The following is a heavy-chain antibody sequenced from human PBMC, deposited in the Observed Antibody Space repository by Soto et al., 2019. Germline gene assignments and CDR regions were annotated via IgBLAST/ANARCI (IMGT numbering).Heavy chain of an antibody. V-gene: IGHV3-15*07. J-gene: IGHJ3*02. CDR3: ATSESLDAFDI. CDR1: GFTFSNAW. CDR2: IKSKTAGGTT. Sequence: GGFLRLSCAASGFTFSNAWMNWVRQAPGKGLEWVGRIKSKTAGGTTDYAAPVKGRFTISRDDSKNMLYLQMNSLKTEDTALYYCATSESLDAFDIWGQGTMVTVSS.